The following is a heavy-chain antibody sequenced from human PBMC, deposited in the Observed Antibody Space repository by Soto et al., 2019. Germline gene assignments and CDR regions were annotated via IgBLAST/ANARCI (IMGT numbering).Heavy chain of an antibody. Sequence: GASVKVSCKASGYTFTSYGISWVRQAPGQGLEWMGWISAYNGNTNYAQKLQGRVAMTTDTSTSTAYMELRSLSSDDTAVYYCARDRSPAYYDFWSGYFSDYYYYGMDVWGQGTTVTVSS. J-gene: IGHJ6*02. V-gene: IGHV1-18*04. CDR3: ARDRSPAYYDFWSGYFSDYYYYGMDV. CDR1: GYTFTSYG. CDR2: ISAYNGNT. D-gene: IGHD3-3*01.